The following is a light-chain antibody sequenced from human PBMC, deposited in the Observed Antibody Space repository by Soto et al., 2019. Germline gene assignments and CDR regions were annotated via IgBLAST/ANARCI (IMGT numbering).Light chain of an antibody. J-gene: IGKJ2*01. Sequence: EIVLTQSPGTLSLSPGERATLSCRARQSVSSSYLAWHQQKPGQTPRLLIYGASRRAAGSPDRFSGSGSGRDFTLTISRLEPEDFAVYYCQQYGSSLYTFGQGTKLEIK. V-gene: IGKV3-20*01. CDR3: QQYGSSLYT. CDR1: QSVSSSY. CDR2: GAS.